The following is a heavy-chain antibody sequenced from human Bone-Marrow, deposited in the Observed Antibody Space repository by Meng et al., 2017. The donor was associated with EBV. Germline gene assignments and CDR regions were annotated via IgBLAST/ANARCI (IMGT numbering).Heavy chain of an antibody. Sequence: QGELVRYGGECERPGSSVKVSCKASGGTFSSYAISWVRQATGQGLEWMGGIIPIFGKANYEQKFQGRVTITADESTSTAYMELSSLRSEDTAVYYCAREQLEGTVATNRPFDYWGQGTLVTVSS. D-gene: IGHD4-23*01. CDR3: AREQLEGTVATNRPFDY. J-gene: IGHJ4*02. CDR1: GGTFSSYA. V-gene: IGHV1-69*01. CDR2: IIPIFGKA.